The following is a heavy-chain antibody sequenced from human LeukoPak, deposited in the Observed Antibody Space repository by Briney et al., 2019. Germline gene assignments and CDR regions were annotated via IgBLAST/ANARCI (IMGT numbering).Heavy chain of an antibody. CDR1: GFTVSSNY. CDR3: ARSVDTAMVTLGY. D-gene: IGHD5-18*01. V-gene: IGHV3-53*01. Sequence: GGSLRLSCAASGFTVSSNYMSWVRQAPGKGLEWVSVTYSGGRTYYADSVKGRFTISRDISKNTLYLQMNSLRAEDTAVYYCARSVDTAMVTLGYWGQGTLVTVSS. CDR2: TYSGGRT. J-gene: IGHJ4*02.